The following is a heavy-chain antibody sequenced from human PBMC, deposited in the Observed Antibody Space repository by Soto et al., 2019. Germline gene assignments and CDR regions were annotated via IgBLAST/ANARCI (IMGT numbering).Heavy chain of an antibody. Sequence: GGSLRLSCAASGFSFSISPMHWVRQAPGKGPEWVALISYDGTNKFYADSVKGRFTISRDNSKSTLYLQVDSLRPEDAAVYYCARDPKTSGGQHWAFNYFDSWGQGTMVTVYS. CDR3: ARDPKTSGGQHWAFNYFDS. CDR2: ISYDGTNK. CDR1: GFSFSISP. V-gene: IGHV3-30-3*01. J-gene: IGHJ4*02. D-gene: IGHD7-27*01.